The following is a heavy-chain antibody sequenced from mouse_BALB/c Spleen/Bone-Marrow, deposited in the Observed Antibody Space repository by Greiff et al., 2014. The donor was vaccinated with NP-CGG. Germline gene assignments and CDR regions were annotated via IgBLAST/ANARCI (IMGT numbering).Heavy chain of an antibody. D-gene: IGHD1-1*02. CDR3: ARSGEKYGAMDC. Sequence: EVKLMESGGGLVKPGGSLKLSCTASGFIFSDYYMYWVRQTPEKKLEWVAAISDGGSYTYYPDSVKGRFAISRDNAKNNLYLQMSSLKSEDTAMYYCARSGEKYGAMDCWGQGTSVTVSS. J-gene: IGHJ4*01. CDR1: GFIFSDYY. CDR2: ISDGGSYT. V-gene: IGHV5-4*02.